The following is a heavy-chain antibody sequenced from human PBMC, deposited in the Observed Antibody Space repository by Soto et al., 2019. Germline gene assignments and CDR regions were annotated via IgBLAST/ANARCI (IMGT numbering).Heavy chain of an antibody. CDR2: IYYSGST. D-gene: IGHD5-18*01. J-gene: IGHJ4*02. V-gene: IGHV4-59*01. CDR3: ARERKGRGYSLFDY. CDR1: GGSISSYY. Sequence: NPSETLSLTCTVSGGSISSYYWSWIRQPPGKGLEWIGYIYYSGSTNYNPSLKSRVTISVDTSKNQFSLKLSSVTAADTAVYYCARERKGRGYSLFDYWGQGTLVTVSS.